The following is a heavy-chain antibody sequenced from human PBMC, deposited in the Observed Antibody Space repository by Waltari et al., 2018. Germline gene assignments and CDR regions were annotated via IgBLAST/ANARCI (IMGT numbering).Heavy chain of an antibody. J-gene: IGHJ2*01. CDR2: IYSGGDR. CDR1: GFTVSSTY. D-gene: IGHD4-4*01. V-gene: IGHV3-53*01. CDR3: AKYSVNNWYFDL. Sequence: EVQLVESGGGLIQPGGSLRLYCAASGFTVSSTYMSWVRQAPGKGLEWVSVIYSGGDRYYADSVKGRFTISRDNSKNTLYLEMNSLRGEDTAVYHCAKYSVNNWYFDLWGRGTLVTVSS.